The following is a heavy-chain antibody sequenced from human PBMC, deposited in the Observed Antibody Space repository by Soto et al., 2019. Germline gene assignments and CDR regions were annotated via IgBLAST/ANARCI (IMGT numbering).Heavy chain of an antibody. Sequence: PGGSLRLSCAASGLTLSSCAMRWVRQAPGKGLEWVALVQSNHVTYYADSVRGRFTVSRDNSKNTLYLQMDSLRVEDTALYYCAKWLRGGSYYCDFWGQGAMVTVSS. J-gene: IGHJ4*02. CDR3: AKWLRGGSYYCDF. CDR2: VQSNHVT. CDR1: GLTLSSCA. V-gene: IGHV3-23*01. D-gene: IGHD3-10*01.